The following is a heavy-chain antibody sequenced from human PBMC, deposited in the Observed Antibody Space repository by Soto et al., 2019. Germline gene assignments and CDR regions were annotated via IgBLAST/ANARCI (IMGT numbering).Heavy chain of an antibody. V-gene: IGHV1-69*01. CDR3: ARESTLHSGYDTYPIIWFDP. Sequence: QVQLVQSGAEVKKPGSSVKVSCTASGGTFSSYAISWVRQAPGQGLEWMGGIIPIFGTANYAQKFQGRVTITADESTSTAYMELRSMRSEDTAVYYCARESTLHSGYDTYPIIWFDPWGQGTLVTVSS. CDR1: GGTFSSYA. CDR2: IIPIFGTA. D-gene: IGHD5-12*01. J-gene: IGHJ5*02.